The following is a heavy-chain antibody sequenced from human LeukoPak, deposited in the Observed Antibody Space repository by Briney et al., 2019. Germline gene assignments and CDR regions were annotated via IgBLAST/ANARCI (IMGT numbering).Heavy chain of an antibody. J-gene: IGHJ4*02. Sequence: SETLSLTCTVSGGSISRSSYYCGWIRQPPRKGLEWIGSIYYSGSTYYNPSLKSRATISVDTSKNQFSLKLSSVTAADTAVYYCARPQGYQLLDFEYWGQGTLVTVSS. CDR2: IYYSGST. D-gene: IGHD2-2*01. CDR1: GGSISRSSYY. V-gene: IGHV4-39*01. CDR3: ARPQGYQLLDFEY.